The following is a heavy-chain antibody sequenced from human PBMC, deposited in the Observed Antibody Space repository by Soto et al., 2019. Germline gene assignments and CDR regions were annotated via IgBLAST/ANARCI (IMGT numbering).Heavy chain of an antibody. CDR2: IYHSGST. Sequence: SETLSLTCAVSGGSISSSNWWSWVRQPPGKGLEWIGEIYHSGSTNYNPSLKSRVTISVDKSKNQFSLKLSSVTAADTAVYYCARDNWSGYYYYGMDVWGQGTTVTGS. CDR3: ARDNWSGYYYYGMDV. J-gene: IGHJ6*02. V-gene: IGHV4-4*02. CDR1: GGSISSSNW. D-gene: IGHD1-20*01.